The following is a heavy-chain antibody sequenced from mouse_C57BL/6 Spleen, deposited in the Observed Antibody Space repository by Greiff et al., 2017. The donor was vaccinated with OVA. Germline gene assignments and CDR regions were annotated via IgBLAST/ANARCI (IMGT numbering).Heavy chain of an antibody. CDR3: VSSYDGYGFDY. V-gene: IGHV10-1*01. Sequence: GGGLVQPKGSLKLSCAASGFSFNTYAMNWVRQAPGKGLEWVARIRSKSNNYATYYADSVKDRFTISRDDSESMLYLQMNNLKTEDTAMYYCVSSYDGYGFDYWGQGTTLTVSS. J-gene: IGHJ2*01. CDR2: IRSKSNNYAT. D-gene: IGHD2-3*01. CDR1: GFSFNTYA.